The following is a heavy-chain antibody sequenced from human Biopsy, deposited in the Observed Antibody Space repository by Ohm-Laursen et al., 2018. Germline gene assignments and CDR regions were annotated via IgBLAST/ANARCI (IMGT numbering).Heavy chain of an antibody. Sequence: TLSLTCTVSGDSISSYYWSWIRQPPGKGLEWIGYVYYTGSTNYNPSLRSRVTMSADTSKNQFSLNLRSVTAADTAVYFCARSIDYGNSYFKYWGQGILVTVSS. V-gene: IGHV4-59*12. CDR1: GDSISSYY. CDR2: VYYTGST. CDR3: ARSIDYGNSYFKY. J-gene: IGHJ1*01. D-gene: IGHD4/OR15-4a*01.